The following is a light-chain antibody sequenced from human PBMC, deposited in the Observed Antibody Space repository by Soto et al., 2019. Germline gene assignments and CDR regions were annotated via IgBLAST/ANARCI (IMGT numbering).Light chain of an antibody. CDR1: SSNIGNNA. CDR3: AAWDDSLNGLS. V-gene: IGLV1-36*01. J-gene: IGLJ1*01. Sequence: QSVLTQPPSVSEAPRQRVTISCSGSSSNIGNNAVNWYQQLPGKAPKLLIYYDDLLPSGVSDRFSGSKSGTSASLAISGLQSEDEADYYCAAWDDSLNGLSFGTGTQLTVL. CDR2: YDD.